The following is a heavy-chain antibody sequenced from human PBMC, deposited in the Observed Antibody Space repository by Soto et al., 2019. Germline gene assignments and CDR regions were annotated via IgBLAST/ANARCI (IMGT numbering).Heavy chain of an antibody. Sequence: QVQLVESGGGVVQPGRSLRLSCAASGFTFSSYGMHWVRQAPGKGLEWVAVISYDGSNKYYADSVKGRFTISRDNSKNTLYLQMNSLRDEDTAVYYCAKDEYYDYIWGSYRFGTFDYWGQGTLVTVSS. CDR1: GFTFSSYG. CDR2: ISYDGSNK. V-gene: IGHV3-30*18. J-gene: IGHJ4*02. D-gene: IGHD3-16*02. CDR3: AKDEYYDYIWGSYRFGTFDY.